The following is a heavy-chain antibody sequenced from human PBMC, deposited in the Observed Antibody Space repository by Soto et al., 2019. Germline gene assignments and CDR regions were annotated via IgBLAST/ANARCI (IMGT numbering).Heavy chain of an antibody. CDR1: GGSMRSGNYS. J-gene: IGHJ5*02. Sequence: TSETLSLTCTVSGGSMRSGNYSWSWIRQPPGKGLEWIGFISPSGSPAYNPSLKSRVSISVDTSNNQISLELSSVTAADTAVYYCTRGVLAWGPGTLVTVSS. CDR3: TRGVLA. V-gene: IGHV4-30-2*01. CDR2: ISPSGSP. D-gene: IGHD2-8*01.